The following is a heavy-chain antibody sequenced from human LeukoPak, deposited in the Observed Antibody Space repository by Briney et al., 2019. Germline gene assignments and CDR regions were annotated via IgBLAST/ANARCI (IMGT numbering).Heavy chain of an antibody. CDR2: IYWSDDR. CDR1: GFSLSTRGVG. V-gene: IGHV2-5*01. Sequence: SGPTLAKPTQTLTLTCTFSGFSLSTRGVGVGWIRQPPGKALEWLALIYWSDDRFYTPSLKSRLTITKHTSKNQVVLTLTNVDHVDTATYYCAHGRSPAYNFESNPYYNWFDPWGQGTLVTVSS. D-gene: IGHD1-20*01. CDR3: AHGRSPAYNFESNPYYNWFDP. J-gene: IGHJ5*02.